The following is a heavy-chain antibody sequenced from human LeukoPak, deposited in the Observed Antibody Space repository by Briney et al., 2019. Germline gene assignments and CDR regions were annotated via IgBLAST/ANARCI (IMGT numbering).Heavy chain of an antibody. V-gene: IGHV4-4*02. CDR2: IYHSGST. CDR3: ARGYRAYCGGDCYLGLDY. CDR1: GGSISSSNW. J-gene: IGHJ4*02. Sequence: SGTLSLTCAVSGGSISSSNWWSWVRQPPGQGLEWIGEIYHSGSTNYNPSLKSRVTISVDKSKNQFSLKLSSVTAADTAVYYCARGYRAYCGGDCYLGLDYWGQGTLVTVSS. D-gene: IGHD2-21*02.